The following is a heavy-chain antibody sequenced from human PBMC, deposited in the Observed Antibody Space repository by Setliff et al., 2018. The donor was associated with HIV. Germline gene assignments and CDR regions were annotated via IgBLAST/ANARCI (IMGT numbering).Heavy chain of an antibody. CDR3: ARSRAAGFDY. Sequence: GGSLRLSCAASGFTFSNYGMHWVRQAPGKGLEWVAVIWSDGSKYYADSVKGRFTISRDISKNTLYLQINSLRAEDTALYHCARSRAAGFDYWGQGTLVTVSS. V-gene: IGHV3-33*08. J-gene: IGHJ4*02. D-gene: IGHD6-13*01. CDR1: GFTFSNYG. CDR2: IWSDGSK.